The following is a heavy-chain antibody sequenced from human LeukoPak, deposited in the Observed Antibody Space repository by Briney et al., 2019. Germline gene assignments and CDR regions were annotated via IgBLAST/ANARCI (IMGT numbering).Heavy chain of an antibody. Sequence: PGGSLRLPCEVSGITFSNFAMAWVRQAPGKGLEWVAFIRYDGSNKYYADSVKGRFTISRDNSKNTLYLQMNSLRAEDTAVYYCAKGPRRYYYDSSGYYGDAFDIWGQGTMVTVSS. J-gene: IGHJ3*02. CDR3: AKGPRRYYYDSSGYYGDAFDI. CDR1: GITFSNFA. CDR2: IRYDGSNK. D-gene: IGHD3-22*01. V-gene: IGHV3-30*02.